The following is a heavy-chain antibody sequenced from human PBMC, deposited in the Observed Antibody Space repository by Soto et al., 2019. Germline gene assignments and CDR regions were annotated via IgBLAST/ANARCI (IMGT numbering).Heavy chain of an antibody. J-gene: IGHJ6*02. D-gene: IGHD2-2*01. V-gene: IGHV1-69*01. CDR1: GGTFSSYA. Sequence: QVQLVQSGAEVKKPGSSVKVSCQASGGTFSSYAISWVRQAPGQGLEWMGGIIPIFDTANYAQQFQGRGTITADEPTSTAYMELSSLRSEDTAVYYCARLVPAASYYYYGMDVWGQGTTVTVSS. CDR3: ARLVPAASYYYYGMDV. CDR2: IIPIFDTA.